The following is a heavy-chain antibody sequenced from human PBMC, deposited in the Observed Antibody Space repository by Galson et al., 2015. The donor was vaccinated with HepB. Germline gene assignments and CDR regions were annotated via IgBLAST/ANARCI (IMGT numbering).Heavy chain of an antibody. J-gene: IGHJ4*02. CDR1: GFTFSSYG. D-gene: IGHD3-3*01. CDR2: IWYDGSNK. Sequence: SLRLSCAASGFTFSSYGMHWVRQAPGKGLEWVAVIWYDGSNKYYADSVKGRFTISRDNSKNTLYLQMNSLRAEDTAVYYCARGFLEWLSQDYWGQGTLVSVSS. CDR3: ARGFLEWLSQDY. V-gene: IGHV3-33*01.